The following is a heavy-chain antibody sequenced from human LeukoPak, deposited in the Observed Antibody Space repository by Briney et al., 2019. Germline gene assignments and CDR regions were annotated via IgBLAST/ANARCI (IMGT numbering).Heavy chain of an antibody. Sequence: GSSVKVSCKASGGTFSSYAISWVRQAPGQGPEWMGGIIPIFGTANYAQKFQGRVTITTDESTSTAYMELSSLRSEDTAVYYCARDHCSSTSCYLWWFDPWGQGTLVTVSS. CDR3: ARDHCSSTSCYLWWFDP. V-gene: IGHV1-69*05. CDR1: GGTFSSYA. CDR2: IIPIFGTA. D-gene: IGHD2-2*01. J-gene: IGHJ5*02.